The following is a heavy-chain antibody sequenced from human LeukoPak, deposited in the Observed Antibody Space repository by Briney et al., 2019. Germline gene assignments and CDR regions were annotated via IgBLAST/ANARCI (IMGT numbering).Heavy chain of an antibody. V-gene: IGHV1-18*01. CDR3: ARQTYDGYCGFRRGDDAFDV. CDR1: GYTSTNYG. D-gene: IGHD2-21*01. CDR2: ISIHKGNT. Sequence: GAXVKVSCKASGYTSTNYGISWVRQAPGQGLEWMAWISIHKGNTDYAQNFQGRVTMTTDTSKSTTYMEMRRLRHEDTAMYFCARQTYDGYCGFRRGDDAFDVWGQGTIVTVSS. J-gene: IGHJ3*01.